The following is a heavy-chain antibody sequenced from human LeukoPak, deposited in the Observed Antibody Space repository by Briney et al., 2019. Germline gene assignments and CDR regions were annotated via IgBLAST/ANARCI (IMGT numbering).Heavy chain of an antibody. D-gene: IGHD1-26*01. V-gene: IGHV4-59*01. Sequence: SETLSLTCTVSGGSISSYYWSWIRQPPGKGLEWIGCIYYSGSTNYNPFLKSRVTISVDTSKNQFSLKVNSVTAADTAVYYCARERSYLNAFDIWGQGTMVTVSS. J-gene: IGHJ3*02. CDR1: GGSISSYY. CDR3: ARERSYLNAFDI. CDR2: IYYSGST.